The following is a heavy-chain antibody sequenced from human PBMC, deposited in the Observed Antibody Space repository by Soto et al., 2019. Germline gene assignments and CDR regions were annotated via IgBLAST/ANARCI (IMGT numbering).Heavy chain of an antibody. CDR3: ARDMVISFDWLNDAFDI. V-gene: IGHV3-48*01. J-gene: IGHJ3*02. Sequence: GGSLRVSCAASGFTFSSYSMNWVRQATGKGLEWVSYISSSSSTIYYADSVKGRFTISGDNAKNSLYLQMNSLRAEDTAVYYCARDMVISFDWLNDAFDIWGQGTMVTVSS. D-gene: IGHD3-9*01. CDR1: GFTFSSYS. CDR2: ISSSSSTI.